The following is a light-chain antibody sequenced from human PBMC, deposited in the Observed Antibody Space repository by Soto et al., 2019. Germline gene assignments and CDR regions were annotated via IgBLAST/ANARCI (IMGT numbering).Light chain of an antibody. V-gene: IGLV1-40*01. CDR3: CSYAGSYTLV. Sequence: QSVLTQPPSVSGAPGQRVTISCTGSSSNIGAGYDVHWYQQLPGAAPKLLIYANTNRPSGVPGRFSGSKSGTSASLTISGLQTEDEADYYCCSYAGSYTLVFGGGTKVTVL. J-gene: IGLJ2*01. CDR1: SSNIGAGYD. CDR2: ANT.